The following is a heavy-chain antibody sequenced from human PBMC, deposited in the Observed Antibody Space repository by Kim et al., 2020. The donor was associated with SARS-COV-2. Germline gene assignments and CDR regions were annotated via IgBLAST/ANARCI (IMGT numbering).Heavy chain of an antibody. CDR3: ASVYYDSSGYYYEFDY. D-gene: IGHD3-22*01. Sequence: QTVQGRVPITADESTSTAYMELSSLRSEDTAVYYCASVYYDSSGYYYEFDYWGQGTLVTVSS. J-gene: IGHJ4*02. V-gene: IGHV1-69*01.